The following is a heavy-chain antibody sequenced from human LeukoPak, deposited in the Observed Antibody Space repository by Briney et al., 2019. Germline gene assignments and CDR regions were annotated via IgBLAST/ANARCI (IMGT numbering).Heavy chain of an antibody. Sequence: GESLKISCQGSGYSFTSYWIGWVRQMPGKGLEWMGIIYPGDSDTRYSPSFQGQVTISADKSISTAYLQWSSLKASDTAMYYCXRXXYXXXXXXDWFDPWGQGTLVTVSS. CDR3: XRXXYXXXXXXDWFDP. CDR1: GYSFTSYW. J-gene: IGHJ5*02. D-gene: IGHD1-26*01. V-gene: IGHV5-51*01. CDR2: IYPGDSDT.